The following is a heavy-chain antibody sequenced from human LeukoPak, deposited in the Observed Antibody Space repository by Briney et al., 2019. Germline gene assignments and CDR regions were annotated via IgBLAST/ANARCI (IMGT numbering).Heavy chain of an antibody. Sequence: VASVKVSCKASGYTFTGYYMHWVRQAPGQGLEWMGWINPNSGGTNYAQKFQGRVTMTRDTSISTAYMELSRLRSDDTAVYYCARGLEAQLVLFNIWGQGTLVTVSP. CDR1: GYTFTGYY. D-gene: IGHD6-13*01. CDR2: INPNSGGT. V-gene: IGHV1-2*02. CDR3: ARGLEAQLVLFNI. J-gene: IGHJ4*02.